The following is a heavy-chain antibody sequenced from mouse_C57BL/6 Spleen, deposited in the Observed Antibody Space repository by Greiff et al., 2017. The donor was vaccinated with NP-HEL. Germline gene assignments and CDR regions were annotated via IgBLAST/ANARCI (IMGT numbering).Heavy chain of an antibody. J-gene: IGHJ1*03. CDR1: GYTFTNYW. V-gene: IGHV1-63*01. D-gene: IGHD1-1*01. CDR3: ARALYGSSYDGYFDV. CDR2: IYPGGGYT. Sequence: VQLQQSGAELVRPGTSVKMSCKASGYTFTNYWIGWAKQRPGHGLEWIGDIYPGGGYTNYIEKFKGKATLTADKSSSTAYMQFSSLTSEDSAIYYCARALYGSSYDGYFDVWGTGTTVTVSS.